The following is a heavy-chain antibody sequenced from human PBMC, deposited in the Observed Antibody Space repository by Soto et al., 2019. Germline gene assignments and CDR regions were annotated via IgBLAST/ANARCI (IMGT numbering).Heavy chain of an antibody. J-gene: IGHJ5*02. CDR1: GYTFTTYY. Sequence: QGQLVQSGAEVKKPGASVKVSCKASGYTFTTYYIHWMRQAPGQGLEWMGMFNPYIGGTRYARKFQGRVTMTGDTSTSTGYMELSSLRSDDTAVYYCARRWGEMGTAFDPWGQGTLVTVSS. CDR3: ARRWGEMGTAFDP. D-gene: IGHD1-1*01. CDR2: FNPYIGGT. V-gene: IGHV1-46*01.